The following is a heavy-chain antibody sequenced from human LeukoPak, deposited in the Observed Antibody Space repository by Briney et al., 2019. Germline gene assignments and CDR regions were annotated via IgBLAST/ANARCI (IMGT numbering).Heavy chain of an antibody. Sequence: GGSLTLSCAASGFTFSSYWMSWVRQAPGKGLEWLANINQDGSEKYYVDSVKGRFTISRDNAKNSLYLQMNSLRAEDTAVYYCARDDTPGGYFDYWGQGTLVIVSS. CDR2: INQDGSEK. D-gene: IGHD2-2*02. J-gene: IGHJ4*02. V-gene: IGHV3-7*01. CDR1: GFTFSSYW. CDR3: ARDDTPGGYFDY.